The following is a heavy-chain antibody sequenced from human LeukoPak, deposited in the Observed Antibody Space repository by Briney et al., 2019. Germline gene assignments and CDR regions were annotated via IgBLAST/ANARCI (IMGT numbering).Heavy chain of an antibody. V-gene: IGHV3-21*01. CDR1: GFTFSSYS. CDR3: ARPREMGSSWPTDY. Sequence: GGSLRLSCAASGFTFSSYSMIWFRQAPGKGLEWVSSIDSRSSYIYYADSVKGRFTISRDNAKNSLFLQMNSLRAEDTAVYYCARPREMGSSWPTDYWGQGTLVTVSS. CDR2: IDSRSSYI. D-gene: IGHD6-13*01. J-gene: IGHJ4*02.